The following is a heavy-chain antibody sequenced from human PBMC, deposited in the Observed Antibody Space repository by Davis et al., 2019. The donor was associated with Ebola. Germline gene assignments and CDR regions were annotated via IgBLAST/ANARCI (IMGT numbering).Heavy chain of an antibody. Sequence: GESLKISCAASGFTFSIYWMHWVRLVPGKGLVWVSLIRSDGSTTNYADSVKGRFTISRDTAKNTLYLQMNSLRPEDTAVYFCASGLVGGQGGFDFWGQGNLVTVSS. J-gene: IGHJ4*02. CDR3: ASGLVGGQGGFDF. CDR2: IRSDGSTT. D-gene: IGHD1-26*01. V-gene: IGHV3-74*01. CDR1: GFTFSIYW.